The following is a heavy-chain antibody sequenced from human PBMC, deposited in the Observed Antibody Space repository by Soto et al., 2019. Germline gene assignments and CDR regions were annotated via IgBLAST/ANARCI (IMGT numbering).Heavy chain of an antibody. J-gene: IGHJ4*02. CDR2: ISYDGSNK. CDR1: GFTFSSYA. D-gene: IGHD3-22*01. Sequence: HPGGSLRLSCAASGFTFSSYAMHWVRQAPGKGLEWVAVISYDGSNKYYADSVKGRFTISRDNSKNTLYLQMNSLRAEDTAVYYCASGGDSSGYLFGYWGQGTLVTVSS. V-gene: IGHV3-30-3*01. CDR3: ASGGDSSGYLFGY.